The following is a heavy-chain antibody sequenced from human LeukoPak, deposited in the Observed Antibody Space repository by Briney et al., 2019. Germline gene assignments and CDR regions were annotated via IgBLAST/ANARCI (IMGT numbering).Heavy chain of an antibody. CDR3: ARTRGGGYDRDAFDI. CDR1: GGSISSGGYS. Sequence: PSETLSLTCTVSGGSISSGGYSWSWIRQPPGKGLEWIGYIYHSGSTYYNPSLKSRVTISVDKSKNQFSLKLSSVTAADTAVYYCARTRGGGYDRDAFDIWGQGTMVTVSS. J-gene: IGHJ3*02. D-gene: IGHD5-12*01. V-gene: IGHV4-30-2*01. CDR2: IYHSGST.